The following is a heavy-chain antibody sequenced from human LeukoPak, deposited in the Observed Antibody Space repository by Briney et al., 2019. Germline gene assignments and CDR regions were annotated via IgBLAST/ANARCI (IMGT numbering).Heavy chain of an antibody. CDR3: ARFPVVVVVAAMDDAFDI. CDR1: GYTFTGYY. J-gene: IGHJ3*02. CDR2: INPHSGGT. Sequence: ASVKVSCTASGYTFTGYYMHWVRQAPGQGLVWMGWINPHSGGTNYAQKFQGRVTMTRDTSISTAYMELSRLRSDDTAVYYCARFPVVVVVAAMDDAFDIWGQGTMVTVSS. D-gene: IGHD2-15*01. V-gene: IGHV1-2*02.